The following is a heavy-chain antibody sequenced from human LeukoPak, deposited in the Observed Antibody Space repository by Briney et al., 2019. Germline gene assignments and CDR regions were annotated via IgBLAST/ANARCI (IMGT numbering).Heavy chain of an antibody. Sequence: GRSLRLSCAASGFTFSSYAMHWVRQAPGKGLEWVAVISYDGSNKYYADSVKGPFTISRDNSKNTLYLQMNSLRAEDTAVYYCARDRGGHRGYYFDYWGQGTLVTVSS. CDR2: ISYDGSNK. CDR1: GFTFSSYA. J-gene: IGHJ4*02. CDR3: ARDRGGHRGYYFDY. D-gene: IGHD3-10*01. V-gene: IGHV3-30-3*01.